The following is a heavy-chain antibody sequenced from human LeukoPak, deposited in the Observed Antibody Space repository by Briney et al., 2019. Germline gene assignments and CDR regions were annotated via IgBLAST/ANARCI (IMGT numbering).Heavy chain of an antibody. Sequence: SETLSLTCTVSGGSISSSSYYWGWIRQPPGKGLEWIGSIYYSGSTYYNPSLKSRVTISVDTSKNQFSLKLSSVTAADTAVYYCARGNRSGYYRGYYFDYWGQGTLVTVSS. CDR1: GGSISSSSYY. V-gene: IGHV4-39*07. CDR3: ARGNRSGYYRGYYFDY. D-gene: IGHD3-3*01. CDR2: IYYSGST. J-gene: IGHJ4*02.